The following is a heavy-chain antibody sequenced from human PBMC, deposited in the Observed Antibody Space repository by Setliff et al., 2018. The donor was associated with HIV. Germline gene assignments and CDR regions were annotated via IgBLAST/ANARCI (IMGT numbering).Heavy chain of an antibody. CDR2: IRYDGSNK. J-gene: IGHJ4*02. V-gene: IGHV3-30*02. CDR3: AKDRSSGWYYGGFDY. Sequence: LRLSCAASGFTFSSYGMHWVRQAPGKGLEWVAFIRYDGSNKYYADSVKGRFTISRDNSKNTLYLQMNSLRAEDTAVYYCAKDRSSGWYYGGFDYWGQGTLVTSPQ. D-gene: IGHD6-19*01. CDR1: GFTFSSYG.